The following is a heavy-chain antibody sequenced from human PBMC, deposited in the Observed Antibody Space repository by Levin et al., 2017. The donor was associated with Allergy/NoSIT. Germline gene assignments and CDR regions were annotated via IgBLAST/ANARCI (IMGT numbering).Heavy chain of an antibody. V-gene: IGHV3-49*03. CDR3: TRGYMVRGVISGY. J-gene: IGHJ4*02. CDR2: IRSKAYGGTT. D-gene: IGHD3-10*01. CDR1: GFTFGDYA. Sequence: LPGGSLRLSCTASGFTFGDYAMSWFRQAPGKGLEWVGFIRSKAYGGTTEYAASVKGRFTISRDDSKSIAYLQMNSLKTEDTAVYYCTRGYMVRGVISGYWGQGTLVTVSS.